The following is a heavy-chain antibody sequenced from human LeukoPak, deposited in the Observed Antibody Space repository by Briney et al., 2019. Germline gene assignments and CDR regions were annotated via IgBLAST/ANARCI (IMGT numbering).Heavy chain of an antibody. D-gene: IGHD3-22*01. Sequence: PGGSLRLSCAASGFTFSSYAMSWVRQAPGKGLEWVSAISGSGGSTYYADSVKGRFSISRDNSKNTLYLQMNSLRADDTAVYYCAACKGIVVDLFPDYWGQGTLVTVSS. V-gene: IGHV3-23*01. CDR3: AACKGIVVDLFPDY. CDR2: ISGSGGST. CDR1: GFTFSSYA. J-gene: IGHJ4*02.